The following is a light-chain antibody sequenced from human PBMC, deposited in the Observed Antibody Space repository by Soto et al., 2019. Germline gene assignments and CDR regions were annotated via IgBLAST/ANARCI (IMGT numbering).Light chain of an antibody. CDR1: SSDIGTDHY. J-gene: IGLJ2*01. V-gene: IGLV2-8*01. CDR3: GSCAGSPVV. Sequence: QSALTQPPSASGSLGQSVTISCSGTSSDIGTDHYGSQYQHRPGHDPILVIFEVTKRPACGPYRFSGSKSVNTATLPVFGLQAEDEDDYYCGSCAGSPVVFGGGTKVTVL. CDR2: EVT.